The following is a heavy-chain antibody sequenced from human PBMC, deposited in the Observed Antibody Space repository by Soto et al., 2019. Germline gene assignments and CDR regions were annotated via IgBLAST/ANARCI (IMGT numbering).Heavy chain of an antibody. Sequence: LSLTCAVSGGSISSSNWWSWVRQPPGKGLEWIGEIYHSGSTNYNPSLKSRVTISVDKSKNQFSLKLSSVTAADTAVYYCARARIRYFDWLLTYYYGMDVWGQGTTVTVSS. CDR3: ARARIRYFDWLLTYYYGMDV. D-gene: IGHD3-9*01. J-gene: IGHJ6*02. V-gene: IGHV4-4*02. CDR2: IYHSGST. CDR1: GGSISSSNW.